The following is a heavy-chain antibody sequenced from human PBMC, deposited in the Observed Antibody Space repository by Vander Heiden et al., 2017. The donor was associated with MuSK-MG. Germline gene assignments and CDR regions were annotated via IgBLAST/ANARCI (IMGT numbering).Heavy chain of an antibody. D-gene: IGHD6-19*01. Sequence: QVQLQQWGAGLLKPSETLSLTCAVYGGSFSGYYWRWIRHPPGKGLEWSGEINHSGSTNYNPSLKSRVTISVDTSKNQFSLKLSSVTAADTAVYYCARVLSGWGFDYWGQGTLVTVSS. J-gene: IGHJ4*02. V-gene: IGHV4-34*01. CDR3: ARVLSGWGFDY. CDR1: GGSFSGYY. CDR2: INHSGST.